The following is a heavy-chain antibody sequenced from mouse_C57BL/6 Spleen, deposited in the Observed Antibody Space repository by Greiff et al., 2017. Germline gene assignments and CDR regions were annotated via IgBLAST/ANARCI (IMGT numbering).Heavy chain of an antibody. CDR1: GYTFTDYY. J-gene: IGHJ2*01. V-gene: IGHV1-19*01. CDR3: AEGPYYGSSRDYFDY. CDR2: INPYNGGT. D-gene: IGHD1-1*01. Sequence: VQLQQSGPVLVKPGASVKMSCKASGYTFTDYYMNWVKQSHGKSLEWIGVINPYNGGTSYNQKFKGKATLTVDKSSSTAYMELNSLTSEESAVYYCAEGPYYGSSRDYFDYWGQGTTLTVSS.